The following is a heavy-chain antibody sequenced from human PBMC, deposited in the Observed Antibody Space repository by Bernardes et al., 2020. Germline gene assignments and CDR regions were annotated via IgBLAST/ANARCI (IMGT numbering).Heavy chain of an antibody. CDR2: IIPFFGTP. D-gene: IGHD2-15*01. Sequence: SVKVSCKASGGTFSRDTIRWVRQAPGQGLEWMGGIIPFFGTPIYAQKFQGRVTITADTSTSTAYLELRGLRSEDTAVYYCARAPQGYCSGGNCPLSHYYSDMDVWGKGTTVTVSS. CDR1: GGTFSRDT. CDR3: ARAPQGYCSGGNCPLSHYYSDMDV. J-gene: IGHJ6*03. V-gene: IGHV1-69*06.